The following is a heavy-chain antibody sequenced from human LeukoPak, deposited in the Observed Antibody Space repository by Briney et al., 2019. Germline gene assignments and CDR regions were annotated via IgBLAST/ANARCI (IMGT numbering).Heavy chain of an antibody. V-gene: IGHV4-31*03. CDR3: ARGKSGSYLPFDY. CDR2: IYYSGST. CDR1: GGSISSGGYY. J-gene: IGHJ4*02. Sequence: SQTLSLTCTVSGGSISSGGYYWSWIRQHPGKGLEWIGYIYYSGSTYYNPSLKSRVTISVDTSKNQFSLKLSSVTAADTAVYYCARGKSGSYLPFDYWGQGTLVTVSS. D-gene: IGHD1-26*01.